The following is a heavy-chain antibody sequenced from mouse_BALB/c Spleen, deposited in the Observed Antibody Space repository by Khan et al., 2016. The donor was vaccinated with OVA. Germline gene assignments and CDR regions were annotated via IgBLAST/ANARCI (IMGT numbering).Heavy chain of an antibody. CDR1: GYSITSDYA. D-gene: IGHD3-3*01. CDR3: VRGRAY. V-gene: IGHV3-2*02. Sequence: EVQLQESGPGLVKPSLSLSLTCTVTGYSITSDYAWNWIRQFPGHKLEWMGYISYSGRTSYTPSLKSRISITRDTSNNQFFLQLNSVTTEDTATYFCVRGRAYWGQGTLVTVSA. CDR2: ISYSGRT. J-gene: IGHJ3*01.